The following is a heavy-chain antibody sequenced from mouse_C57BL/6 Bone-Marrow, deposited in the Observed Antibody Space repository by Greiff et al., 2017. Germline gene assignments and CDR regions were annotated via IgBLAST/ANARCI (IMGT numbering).Heavy chain of an antibody. D-gene: IGHD1-1*02. V-gene: IGHV1-52*01. CDR3: ARRIGGYHWYVDV. Sequence: VQLQQPGAELVRPGSSVKLSCKASGYTFTSYWMHWVKQRPIQGLEWIGNIDPSDSETHYNQKFKDKATLTVDKSSSTAYMQLSSLTSEDSAVYYCARRIGGYHWYVDVWGTGTTVTVSS. CDR1: GYTFTSYW. J-gene: IGHJ1*03. CDR2: IDPSDSET.